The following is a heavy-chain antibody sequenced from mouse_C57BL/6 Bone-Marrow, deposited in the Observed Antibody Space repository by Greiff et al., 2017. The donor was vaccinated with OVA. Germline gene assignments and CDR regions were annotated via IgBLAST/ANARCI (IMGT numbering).Heavy chain of an antibody. CDR2: IDPSDSYT. Sequence: QVQLQQPGAELVMPGASVKLSCKASGYTFTSYWMHWVKQRPGQGLEWIGEIDPSDSYTNYNQKFKGKSTLTVDKSSSTAYMQLISLTSEDSAVYYCARYGYYWYFDVWGTGTTVTVSS. D-gene: IGHD2-2*01. CDR3: ARYGYYWYFDV. CDR1: GYTFTSYW. J-gene: IGHJ1*03. V-gene: IGHV1-69*01.